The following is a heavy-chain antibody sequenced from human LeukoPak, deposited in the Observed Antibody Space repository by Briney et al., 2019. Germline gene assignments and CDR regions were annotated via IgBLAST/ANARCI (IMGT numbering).Heavy chain of an antibody. V-gene: IGHV3-74*01. J-gene: IGHJ4*02. Sequence: GGSLRLSCTASGFTFSSYGMHWVRQGPGKGLVWVSRINSDGSTTNYADSVKGRFTISRDNAKNTLYLQMNSLRAEDTAVYYCVRVDGGYWGQGTLVTVSS. CDR1: GFTFSSYG. CDR3: VRVDGGY. D-gene: IGHD3-16*01. CDR2: INSDGSTT.